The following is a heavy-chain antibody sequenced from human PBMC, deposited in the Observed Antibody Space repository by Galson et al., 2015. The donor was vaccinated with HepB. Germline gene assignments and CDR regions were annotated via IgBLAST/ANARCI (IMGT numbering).Heavy chain of an antibody. J-gene: IGHJ6*02. Sequence: SLRLSCAASKFSFSDYAMIWVRQAQGKGLEWVSFISGSGISTYYANAVKGRFTISRVNSNTMLYLQMNSLRAEDTAVYYCAKDQNCTKSVCYTYFYNGMDVWGQGTTVTVSS. CDR2: ISGSGIST. V-gene: IGHV3-23*01. CDR3: AKDQNCTKSVCYTYFYNGMDV. D-gene: IGHD2-8*01. CDR1: KFSFSDYA.